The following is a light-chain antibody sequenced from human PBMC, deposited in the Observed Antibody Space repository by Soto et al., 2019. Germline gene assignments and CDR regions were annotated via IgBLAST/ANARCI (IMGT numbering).Light chain of an antibody. J-gene: IGLJ1*01. V-gene: IGLV2-14*01. Sequence: QSALTQPASVSGSPGQSITISCTGTSSDVGNYKYVSWYQQHPGKAPKLMIYEVSNRPSGVSNRFSGSKSGNTASLTISGLQDEDVTDYYCFSYTSSGNYVFGTGTKLTVL. CDR1: SSDVGNYKY. CDR3: FSYTSSGNYV. CDR2: EVS.